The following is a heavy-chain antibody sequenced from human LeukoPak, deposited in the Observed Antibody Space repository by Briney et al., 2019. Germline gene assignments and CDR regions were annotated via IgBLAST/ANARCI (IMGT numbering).Heavy chain of an antibody. CDR3: ARVTGLYCSSTSCQNWFDP. D-gene: IGHD2-2*01. CDR1: GYTFTSYD. CDR2: MNPNSGNT. Sequence: GASVKVSCKASGYTFTSYDINWVRQAPGQGLEWMGWMNPNSGNTGYAQKFQGRVTMTRNTSISTAYMELSSLRSEDTAVYYCARVTGLYCSSTSCQNWFDPWGQGTLVTVSS. V-gene: IGHV1-8*01. J-gene: IGHJ5*02.